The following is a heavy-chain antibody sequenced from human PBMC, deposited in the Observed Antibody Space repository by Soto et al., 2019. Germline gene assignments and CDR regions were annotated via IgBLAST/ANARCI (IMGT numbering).Heavy chain of an antibody. CDR1: GGSISSSSYY. D-gene: IGHD3-22*01. CDR2: IYYSGST. CDR3: ARITMIVVVTSDAFDI. Sequence: SETLSLTCTVSGGSISSSSYYWGWIRQPSGKGLEWIGSIYYSGSTYYNPSLKSRVTISVDTSKNQFSLKLSSVTAADTAVYYCARITMIVVVTSDAFDIWGQGTMVTVSS. V-gene: IGHV4-39*01. J-gene: IGHJ3*02.